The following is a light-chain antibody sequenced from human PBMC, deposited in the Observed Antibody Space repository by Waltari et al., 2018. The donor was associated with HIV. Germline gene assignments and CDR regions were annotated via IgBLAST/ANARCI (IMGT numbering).Light chain of an antibody. Sequence: QLILTQSPSASASLGASVRLTCTLSGGPRSYAIAWHQPQPEKGPRYVMKLNSDGSHTKGDGIPDRFSGSSSGTERFLTISSLQSDDEADYYCQTWDTGPWVFGGGTKLTVL. CDR3: QTWDTGPWV. CDR2: LNSDGSH. CDR1: GGPRSYA. J-gene: IGLJ3*02. V-gene: IGLV4-69*02.